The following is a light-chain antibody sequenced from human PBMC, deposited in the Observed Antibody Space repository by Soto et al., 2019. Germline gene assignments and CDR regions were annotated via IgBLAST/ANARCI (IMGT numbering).Light chain of an antibody. CDR3: APYQVVSTHNA. CDR2: EGS. J-gene: IGLJ1*01. V-gene: IGLV2-23*01. CDR1: SSDVGSYNL. Sequence: QSALTQPASVSGSPGQSITISCTGTSSDVGSYNLVSWYQQHPGKAPKLMIYEGSKRPSGVSNRFSGSKSGNTASLPIFGFRPKNGVNNSGAPYQVVSTHNAFETGPKVTV.